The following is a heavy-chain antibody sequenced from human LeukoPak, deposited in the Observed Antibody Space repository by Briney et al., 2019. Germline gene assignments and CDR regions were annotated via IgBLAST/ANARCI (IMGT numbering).Heavy chain of an antibody. V-gene: IGHV3-48*03. CDR1: GFTFSSYE. J-gene: IGHJ4*02. CDR3: ARGPGRDAYTFVSY. Sequence: GGSLRLSCAASGFTFSSYEMNWVRQAPGKGLEWVSYISGSGSTIYYADSLKGRFTISRDNAKNSLYLQMNSLSAEDTAVYYCARGPGRDAYTFVSYWGQGTLVTVSS. D-gene: IGHD5-24*01. CDR2: ISGSGSTI.